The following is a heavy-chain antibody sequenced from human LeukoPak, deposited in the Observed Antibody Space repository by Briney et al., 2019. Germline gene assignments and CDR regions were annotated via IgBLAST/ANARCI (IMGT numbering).Heavy chain of an antibody. V-gene: IGHV4-59*01. CDR2: LSKSGNT. CDR3: ARGSGSYYYYGMDV. J-gene: IGHJ6*02. CDR1: GGSISSYY. Sequence: PSETLSLTCTVSGGSISSYYWSWIRLPPGKGLEWIGYLSKSGNTNYSPSLKSRVTIFGDTSKNQFFLKLSSVTAADTAVYYCARGSGSYYYYGMDVWGQGTTVTVSS. D-gene: IGHD3-10*01.